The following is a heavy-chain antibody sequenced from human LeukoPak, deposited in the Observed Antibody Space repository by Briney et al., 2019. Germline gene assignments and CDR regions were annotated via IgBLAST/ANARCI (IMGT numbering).Heavy chain of an antibody. CDR2: ISAYNGNT. J-gene: IGHJ3*02. V-gene: IGHV1-18*01. CDR1: GYTFTSYG. Sequence: ASVKVSCKASGYTFTSYGISWARQAPGQGLEWMGWISAYNGNTNYAQKLQGRVTMTTDTSTSTAYMELRSLRSDDTAVYYCARDRGYFDWLKAAFDIWGQGTMVTVSS. CDR3: ARDRGYFDWLKAAFDI. D-gene: IGHD3-9*01.